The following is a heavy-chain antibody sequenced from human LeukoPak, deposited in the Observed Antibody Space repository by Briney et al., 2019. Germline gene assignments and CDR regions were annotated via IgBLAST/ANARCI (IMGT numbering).Heavy chain of an antibody. CDR1: GFTFSSYG. CDR3: ARENYYYYGMDV. Sequence: GGSLRLSCAASGFTFSSYGMHWVRQAPGKGLEWVAVIWYDGSNKYYVDSVKGRFTISRDNSKNTLYLQMNSLRAEDTAVYYCARENYYYYGMDVWGQGTTVTVSS. V-gene: IGHV3-33*01. CDR2: IWYDGSNK. J-gene: IGHJ6*02.